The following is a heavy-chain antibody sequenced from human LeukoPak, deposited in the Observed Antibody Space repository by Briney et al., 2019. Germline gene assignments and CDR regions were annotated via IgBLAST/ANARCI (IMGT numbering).Heavy chain of an antibody. V-gene: IGHV1-69*05. J-gene: IGHJ3*02. CDR2: FIPILRTP. CDR1: GGTVSSFA. CDR3: ATPSQGHAFDI. Sequence: ASVKVSCKTSGGTVSSFALSWMRQAPGQGPEWMGGFIPILRTPKDAQKFQGRVTITTDESTDTLYMELSGLRVEDTAVYYCATPSQGHAFDIWGQGTMVTV.